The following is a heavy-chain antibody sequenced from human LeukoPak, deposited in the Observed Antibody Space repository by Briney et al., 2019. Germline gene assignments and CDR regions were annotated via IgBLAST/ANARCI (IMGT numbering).Heavy chain of an antibody. V-gene: IGHV3-49*04. CDR2: IRSKAYGGTT. CDR3: QTYYYDSSGYYYIDQ. J-gene: IGHJ4*02. CDR1: GFTFGDYA. D-gene: IGHD3-22*01. Sequence: GGSLRLSCTTSGFTFGDYAMSWVRQAPGKGLEWVGFIRSKAYGGTTEYVASVKGRFTISRDDSKSIAYLQMNSLKTEDTAVYYCQTYYYDSSGYYYIDQWGQGTLVTVSS.